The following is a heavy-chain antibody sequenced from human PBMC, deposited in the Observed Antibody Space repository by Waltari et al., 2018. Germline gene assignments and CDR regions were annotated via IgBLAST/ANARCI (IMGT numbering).Heavy chain of an antibody. V-gene: IGHV1-69*09. CDR2: IFPSLDVT. D-gene: IGHD3-22*01. J-gene: IGHJ5*02. Sequence: QVQLVQSGAEVKKPGSSVTISCMPSGGRFNNYAVNWVRQAPGQGLEWVGRIFPSLDVTQNAQKFQGRVTVSADKVTGTVYMELSRLRSEDTAVYYCARWVDGSGFYPDTWGRGTLVSVSS. CDR3: ARWVDGSGFYPDT. CDR1: GGRFNNYA.